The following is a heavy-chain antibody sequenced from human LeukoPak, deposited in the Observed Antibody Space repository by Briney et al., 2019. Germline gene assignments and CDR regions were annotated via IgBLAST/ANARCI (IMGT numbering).Heavy chain of an antibody. CDR3: ARDSTIFGVVIIPLDY. D-gene: IGHD3-3*01. CDR2: ISSSSSYI. V-gene: IGHV3-21*01. J-gene: IGHJ4*02. Sequence: AGGSLRLSCAASGFTFSSYSMNWVRQAPGKGLEWVSSISSSSSYIYYADSVKGRFTISRDNAKNSLYLQMNSLRAEDTAVYYCARDSTIFGVVIIPLDYWGQGTLVTVSS. CDR1: GFTFSSYS.